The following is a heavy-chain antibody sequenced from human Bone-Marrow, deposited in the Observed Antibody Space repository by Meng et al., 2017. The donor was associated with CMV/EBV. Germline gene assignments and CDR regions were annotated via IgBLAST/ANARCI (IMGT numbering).Heavy chain of an antibody. V-gene: IGHV1-46*01. D-gene: IGHD6-6*01. CDR2: INPNSGST. CDR1: GYTFTGYY. J-gene: IGHJ5*02. Sequence: ASVKVSCKASGYTFTGYYMHWVRQAPGQGPEWMGWINPNSGSTSYAQKFQGRVTMTRDTSTSTVYMELSSLRSEDTAVYYCARDPIAARPFGWFDPWGQGTLVTVSS. CDR3: ARDPIAARPFGWFDP.